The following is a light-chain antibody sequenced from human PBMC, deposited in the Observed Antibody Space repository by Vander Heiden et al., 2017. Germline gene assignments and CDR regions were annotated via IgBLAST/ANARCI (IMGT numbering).Light chain of an antibody. J-gene: IGLJ1*01. V-gene: IGLV2-14*03. CDR2: DVT. CDR3: SSYTTSGTRV. Sequence: QSALTQPASVSGSLGQSITISCAGTSSDVGAYASASWYQQHPGKAPKLMIYDVTYRPSGVSIRFSGSKSGNTASLTISGLQAEDESDYYCSSYTTSGTRVFGTGTNVTVL. CDR1: SSDVGAYAS.